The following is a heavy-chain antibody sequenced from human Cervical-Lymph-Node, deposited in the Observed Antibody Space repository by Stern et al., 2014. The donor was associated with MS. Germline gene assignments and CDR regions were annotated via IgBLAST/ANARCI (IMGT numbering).Heavy chain of an antibody. CDR1: GGIFSTFA. J-gene: IGHJ6*02. CDR2: IIPVLATA. D-gene: IGHD3-10*01. CDR3: AALVQRVYYYGMDV. Sequence: QLVQSGAEVRKSGSSVKVSCKAYGGIFSTFAISWVRQAPGQGLEWMGGIIPVLATANYAQNFQGRVTITADGSTSTAYMELSSLRSEDTAVYYCAALVQRVYYYGMDVWGQGTTVTVSS. V-gene: IGHV1-69*01.